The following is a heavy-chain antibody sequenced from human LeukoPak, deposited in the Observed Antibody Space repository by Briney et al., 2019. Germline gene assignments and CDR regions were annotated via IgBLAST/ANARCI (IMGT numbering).Heavy chain of an antibody. CDR2: ISYDGSNK. V-gene: IGHV3-30-3*01. CDR3: ARETGSAVGSMDFDY. D-gene: IGHD2/OR15-2a*01. J-gene: IGHJ4*02. Sequence: GGSLRLSCAASGFTFSSYAIHWVRQAPGRGLEWVAVISYDGSNKYYAESVKGRFTISRDNSKNTLYLQMNSLRAEDTAVYYCARETGSAVGSMDFDYWGQGTLVTVSS. CDR1: GFTFSSYA.